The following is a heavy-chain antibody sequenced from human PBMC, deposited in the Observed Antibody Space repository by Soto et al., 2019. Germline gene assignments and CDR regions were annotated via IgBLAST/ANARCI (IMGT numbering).Heavy chain of an antibody. CDR1: GYTFINYY. V-gene: IGHV1-46*01. D-gene: IGHD6-19*01. CDR3: AREKWLVRRNDPFDI. CDR2: INQNGGST. Sequence: SVKVSCKASGYTFINYYMHWVRQAPGQGLEWMGIINQNGGSTTYAQKFQGRVTLTRDTSTNTVNMELSSLRSEDTAVYYCAREKWLVRRNDPFDIWGQGTMVTVSS. J-gene: IGHJ3*02.